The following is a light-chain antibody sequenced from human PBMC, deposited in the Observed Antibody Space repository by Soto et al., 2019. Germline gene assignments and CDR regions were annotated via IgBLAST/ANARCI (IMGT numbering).Light chain of an antibody. J-gene: IGKJ1*01. CDR2: AAS. CDR3: QQSYSTLSWT. CDR1: QSISSY. V-gene: IGKV1-39*01. Sequence: DIQMTQSPSSLSASVGDRVTITCRASQSISSYLNWYQQKPGKAPKLLIYAASSLQSGLPSRFSGSGSGTDFTLTISSLQPEDFATYYCQQSYSTLSWTFGQGTKVEIK.